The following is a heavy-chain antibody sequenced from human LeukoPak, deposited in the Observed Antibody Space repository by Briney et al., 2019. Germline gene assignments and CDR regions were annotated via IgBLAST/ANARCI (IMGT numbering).Heavy chain of an antibody. Sequence: SETLSLTCAVYGGSFSGYYWSWLRQPPGKGLEWIGEINHSGSTNYNPSLKSRVTISVDTSKNQFSLKLSSVPAADTAVYYCAGDREYYDSSGYQTGEGFDYWGQGTLVTASS. D-gene: IGHD3-22*01. V-gene: IGHV4-34*01. CDR3: AGDREYYDSSGYQTGEGFDY. CDR1: GGSFSGYY. J-gene: IGHJ4*02. CDR2: INHSGST.